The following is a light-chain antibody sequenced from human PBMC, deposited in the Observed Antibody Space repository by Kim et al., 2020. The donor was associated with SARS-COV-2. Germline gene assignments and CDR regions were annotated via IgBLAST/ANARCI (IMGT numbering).Light chain of an antibody. CDR1: KLGDKY. J-gene: IGLJ1*01. Sequence: SYELTQPPSVSVSPGQTASITCSGYKLGDKYACWYQQKPGQSPVLVIYQDSKRPSGIPERFSGSNSGNTATLTISGTQAVDEADYYCQAWDSSTYVFGTGTKATVL. CDR2: QDS. CDR3: QAWDSSTYV. V-gene: IGLV3-1*01.